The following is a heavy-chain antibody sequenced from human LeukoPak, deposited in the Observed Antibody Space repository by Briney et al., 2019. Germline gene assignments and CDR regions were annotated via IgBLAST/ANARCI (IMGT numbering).Heavy chain of an antibody. CDR2: ISSSGSTI. V-gene: IGHV3-11*01. Sequence: PGGSLRLSCAASGFTFSDYYMSWIRQAPGKGLEWVSYISSSGSTIYYADSVKGRFTISRDNAKNSLYLQMNSLRAEDTAVYYCARSVVNPRNYFDYWGQGTLVTVSS. CDR3: ARSVVNPRNYFDY. CDR1: GFTFSDYY. D-gene: IGHD2-21*01. J-gene: IGHJ4*02.